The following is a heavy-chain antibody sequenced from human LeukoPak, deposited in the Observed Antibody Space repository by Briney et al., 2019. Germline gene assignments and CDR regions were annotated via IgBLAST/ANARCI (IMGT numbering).Heavy chain of an antibody. CDR2: INPNSGGT. CDR3: ARGPYRIVVVPAAITSFDY. J-gene: IGHJ4*02. CDR1: GYTFTGYY. V-gene: IGHV1-2*06. D-gene: IGHD2-2*01. Sequence: GASVKVSCKXSGYTFTGYYMHWVRQAPGQGLEWMGRINPNSGGTNYAQKFQGRVTMTRDTSISTAYMELSRLRSDDTAVYYCARGPYRIVVVPAAITSFDYWGQGTLVTVSS.